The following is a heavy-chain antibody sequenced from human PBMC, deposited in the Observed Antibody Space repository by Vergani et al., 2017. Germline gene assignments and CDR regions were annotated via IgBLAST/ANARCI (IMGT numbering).Heavy chain of an antibody. Sequence: QVQLQESGPGLVKPSETLSLTCTVSGGSISSYYWSWIRQPPGKGLEWIGYIYYSGSTNYNPSLKSQVTISVDTSKKHFSLKLSSVTAADTAVYYCARDRGCYYAFDIWGQGTMVTVSS. V-gene: IGHV4-59*12. CDR3: ARDRGCYYAFDI. J-gene: IGHJ3*02. D-gene: IGHD1-26*01. CDR1: GGSISSYY. CDR2: IYYSGST.